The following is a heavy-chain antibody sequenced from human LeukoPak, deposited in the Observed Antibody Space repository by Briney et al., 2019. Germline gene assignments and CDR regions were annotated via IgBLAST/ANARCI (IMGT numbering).Heavy chain of an antibody. J-gene: IGHJ6*02. CDR3: ARGHYGMDV. CDR1: GXTFSDFY. CDR2: ISSSTYYT. Sequence: KSGGSLRLSCAASGXTFSDFYMSWIRQAPGKGLEWVTYISSSTYYTNYADSVKGRFTISRDNAKNSLYLQMDSLRVEDTAVYYCARGHYGMDVWGQGTTVTVSS. V-gene: IGHV3-11*06.